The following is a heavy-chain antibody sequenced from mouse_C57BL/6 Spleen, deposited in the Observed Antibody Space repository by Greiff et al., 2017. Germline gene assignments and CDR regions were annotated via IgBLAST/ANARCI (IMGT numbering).Heavy chain of an antibody. V-gene: IGHV1-55*01. Sequence: QVQLQQPGAELVKPGASVKMSCKASGYTFTSYWITWVEQRPGQGLEWIGDIYPGSGSTNYNEKFKGKATLTVDTSASTAYMQLSSRTSEDSAVYSCARSGVTTDYFDYGGQGTTLTVSS. J-gene: IGHJ2*01. CDR2: IYPGSGST. CDR1: GYTFTSYW. CDR3: ARSGVTTDYFDY. D-gene: IGHD2-2*01.